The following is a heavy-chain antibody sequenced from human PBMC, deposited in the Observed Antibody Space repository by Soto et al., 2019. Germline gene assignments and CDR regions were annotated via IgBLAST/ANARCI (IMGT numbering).Heavy chain of an antibody. V-gene: IGHV3-23*01. Sequence: PGGSLRLSCAASGFIFSSYAMSWVRQAPGKGLEWVSAISGSGTTAYYADSVKGRFTFSRDNSKKTMYLQMNSLRAEDTAVYYCAKGSPGTRLYYFDYWGQGTLVTVSS. CDR1: GFIFSSYA. CDR2: ISGSGTTA. J-gene: IGHJ4*02. D-gene: IGHD1-1*01. CDR3: AKGSPGTRLYYFDY.